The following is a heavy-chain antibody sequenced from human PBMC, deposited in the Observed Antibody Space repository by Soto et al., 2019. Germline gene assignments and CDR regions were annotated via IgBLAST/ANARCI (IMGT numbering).Heavy chain of an antibody. CDR2: ISAYNGNT. CDR1: GYTFTSYG. D-gene: IGHD2-8*01. V-gene: IGHV1-18*01. J-gene: IGHJ6*02. Sequence: ASVKVSCKASGYTFTSYGISWVRQAPGQGLEWMGWISAYNGNTKYAQKFQGRVTMTIDTSTTITYMELRSLTSDDTAVYYCAKNGQPPYYYYGMDVWGQGTTVTVS. CDR3: AKNGQPPYYYYGMDV.